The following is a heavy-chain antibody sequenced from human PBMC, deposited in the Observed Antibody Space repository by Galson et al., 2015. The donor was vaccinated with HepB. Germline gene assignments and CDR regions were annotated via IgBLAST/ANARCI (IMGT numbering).Heavy chain of an antibody. CDR2: IKQDGSEK. CDR1: GFTFSSYW. CDR3: ARDRVVVLTTPFGHDY. Sequence: SLRLSCAVSGFTFSSYWMSWVRQAPGKGLEWVANIKQDGSEKYCVDSVEGRFTISRDNAKKSLYLQMHSLRAEDTAVYYCARDRVVVLTTPFGHDYWGQGTLVTVSS. V-gene: IGHV3-7*03. J-gene: IGHJ4*02. D-gene: IGHD2-15*01.